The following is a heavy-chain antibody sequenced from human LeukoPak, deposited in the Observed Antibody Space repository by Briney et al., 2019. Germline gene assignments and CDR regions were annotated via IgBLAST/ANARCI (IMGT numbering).Heavy chain of an antibody. CDR2: MNPNSGNT. CDR3: ARSLDDSGSYSVPFDY. D-gene: IGHD1-26*01. CDR1: GYTFTSYD. J-gene: IGHJ4*02. V-gene: IGHV1-8*01. Sequence: ASVKVSCKASGYTFTSYDINWVRQATGQGLEWMGWMNPNSGNTGYAQKFQGRVTMTRDTSTSTVYMELSSLRSEDTAVYYCARSLDDSGSYSVPFDYWGQGTLVTVSS.